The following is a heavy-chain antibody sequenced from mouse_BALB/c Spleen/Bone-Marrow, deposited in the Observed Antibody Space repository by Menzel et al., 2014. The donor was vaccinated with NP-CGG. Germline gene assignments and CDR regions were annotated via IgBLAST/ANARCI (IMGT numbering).Heavy chain of an antibody. J-gene: IGHJ1*01. D-gene: IGHD2-14*01. Sequence: EVQLQQSGAELVKPGASVKLSCTASGFNIKDTYLHWVKQRPEQGLEWIGRIDPANGNTKYDPKFQGKATTTADTSSNTAYLQLSSLTSEDTAVYYWASYRYAWYFDVWGAGTTVTVSS. CDR2: IDPANGNT. V-gene: IGHV14-3*02. CDR1: GFNIKDTY. CDR3: ASYRYAWYFDV.